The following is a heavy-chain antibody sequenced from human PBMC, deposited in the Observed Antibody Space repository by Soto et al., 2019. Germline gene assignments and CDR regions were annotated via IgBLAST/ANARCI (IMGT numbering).Heavy chain of an antibody. J-gene: IGHJ3*02. CDR1: GGTFSSYA. CDR3: AIEMATIRSTADAFDI. Sequence: QVQLVQSEAEVKKPGSSVKVSCKASGGTFSSYAISWVRQAPGQGLEWMGGIIPIFGTANYAQKFQGRVTITADESTSTAYMELSSLRSEDTAVYYCAIEMATIRSTADAFDIWGQGTMVTVSS. D-gene: IGHD5-12*01. V-gene: IGHV1-69*12. CDR2: IIPIFGTA.